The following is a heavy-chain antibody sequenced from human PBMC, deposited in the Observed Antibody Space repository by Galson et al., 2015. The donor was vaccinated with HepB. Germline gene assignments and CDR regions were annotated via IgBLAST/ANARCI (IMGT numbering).Heavy chain of an antibody. Sequence: SLRLSCAASGFTFSSYGMHWVRQAPGKGLEWVAVISYDGSNKYHADSVKGRFTISRDNSKNTLYLQMNSLRAEDTAVYYCAKTHGGRITMIVEYGMDVWGQGTTVTVSS. CDR1: GFTFSSYG. V-gene: IGHV3-30*18. CDR2: ISYDGSNK. CDR3: AKTHGGRITMIVEYGMDV. J-gene: IGHJ6*02. D-gene: IGHD3-22*01.